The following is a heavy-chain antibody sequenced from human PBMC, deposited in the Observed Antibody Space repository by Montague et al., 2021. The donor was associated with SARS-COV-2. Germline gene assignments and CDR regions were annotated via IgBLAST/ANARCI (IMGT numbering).Heavy chain of an antibody. V-gene: IGHV4-61*01. CDR1: GGSVSSGSYY. Sequence: SETLSLTCTVSGGSVSSGSYYWSWIRQPPGKGLQSIGYIYYTGSTNYNPSLQSRVTISVDSFKNQFSVRLSSVTAADTAVYYCARISGITSWYYDYWGQGTLVTVSS. CDR2: IYYTGST. D-gene: IGHD1-14*01. CDR3: ARISGITSWYYDY. J-gene: IGHJ4*02.